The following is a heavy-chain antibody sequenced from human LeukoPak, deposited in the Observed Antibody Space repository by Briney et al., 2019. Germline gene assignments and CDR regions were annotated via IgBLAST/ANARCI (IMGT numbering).Heavy chain of an antibody. D-gene: IGHD3-10*01. CDR2: ISSSGRTI. V-gene: IGHV3-48*03. CDR3: ARVADYGAGSYLHFDY. J-gene: IGHJ4*02. Sequence: GGSLRLSCVASGFTFSGSEMNWVRQAPGRGLEWVSYISSSGRTIYYANSVKGRFTISRDNGKNSLYLQMDSLRAEDTAVYYCARVADYGAGSYLHFDYWGQGSLVTVSS. CDR1: GFTFSGSE.